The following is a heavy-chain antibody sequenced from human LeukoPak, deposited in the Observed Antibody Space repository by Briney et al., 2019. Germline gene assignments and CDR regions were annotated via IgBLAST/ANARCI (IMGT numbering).Heavy chain of an antibody. Sequence: SETLSLTRAVYGGSFSGYYWSWIRQPPGKGLEWIGEINHSGSTNYNPSLKSRVTISVDTSKNQFSLKLSSVTAADTAVYYCARWGSGWYYFDYWGQGTLVTVSS. CDR3: ARWGSGWYYFDY. CDR1: GGSFSGYY. V-gene: IGHV4-34*01. D-gene: IGHD6-19*01. CDR2: INHSGST. J-gene: IGHJ4*02.